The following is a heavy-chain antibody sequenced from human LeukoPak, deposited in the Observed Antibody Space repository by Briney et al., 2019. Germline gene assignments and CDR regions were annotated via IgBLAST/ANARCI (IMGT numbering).Heavy chain of an antibody. D-gene: IGHD4-11*01. CDR1: GGSFSNYH. Sequence: SETLSLTCGVSGGSFSNYHWSWIRQPPGKGLEWVGEINRSGSTNYNPSLKSRATISVDTSKNQFSLQLSSVTAADTAVYFCARSGLTTVLYLDWGQGTLVTVSP. V-gene: IGHV4-34*01. CDR3: ARSGLTTVLYLD. J-gene: IGHJ4*02. CDR2: INRSGST.